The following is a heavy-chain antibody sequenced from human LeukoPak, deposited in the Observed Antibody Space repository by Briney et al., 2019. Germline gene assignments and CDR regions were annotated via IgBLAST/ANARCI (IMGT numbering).Heavy chain of an antibody. J-gene: IGHJ4*02. CDR2: ISSSTI. D-gene: IGHD2-8*01. CDR3: ARDHLYAFDY. Sequence: PGGSLRLSCAASGFTFGSYSMNWVRQAPGKGLEWVSYISSSTIWYADSVKGRFTISRDNAKNSLYLQMNSLRAEDTAVYYCARDHLYAFDYWGQGTLVTVSS. V-gene: IGHV3-48*01. CDR1: GFTFGSYS.